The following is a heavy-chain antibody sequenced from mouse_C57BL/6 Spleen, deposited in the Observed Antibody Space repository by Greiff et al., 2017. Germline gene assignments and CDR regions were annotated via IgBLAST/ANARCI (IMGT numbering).Heavy chain of an antibody. CDR2: IYPGSGST. Sequence: QVQLQQPGAELVKPGASVKMSCKASGYTFTSYWITWVKQRPGQGLEWIGDIYPGSGSTNYNEKFKSKATLTVDTSSSTAYMQLSSLTSEDSAVYYCAREGEAQATEFAYWGQGTLVTVSA. D-gene: IGHD3-2*02. CDR1: GYTFTSYW. CDR3: AREGEAQATEFAY. J-gene: IGHJ3*01. V-gene: IGHV1-55*01.